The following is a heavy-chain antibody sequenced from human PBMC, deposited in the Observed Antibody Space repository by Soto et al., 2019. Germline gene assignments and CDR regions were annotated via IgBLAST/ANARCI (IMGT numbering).Heavy chain of an antibody. CDR2: IYYSGST. CDR3: ASQGYSSSPPRVDWFDP. D-gene: IGHD6-13*01. CDR1: GGSISSSSYY. V-gene: IGHV4-39*01. Sequence: TSETLSLTCTVSGGSISSSSYYWGWIRQPPGKGLEWIGSIYYSGSTYYNPSLKSRVTISVDTSKNQFSLKLSSVTAADTAVYYCASQGYSSSPPRVDWFDPWGQGTLVTVSS. J-gene: IGHJ5*02.